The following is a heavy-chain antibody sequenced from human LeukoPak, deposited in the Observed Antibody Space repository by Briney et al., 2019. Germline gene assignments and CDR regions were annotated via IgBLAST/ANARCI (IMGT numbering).Heavy chain of an antibody. J-gene: IGHJ4*02. D-gene: IGHD1-1*01. Sequence: GGSLRLSCAASGFGLSSYDMNWVRPAPGKGLEWVSCSSSSGTTNHYADSVKGRFTISRDNAKNSLYLQMNYLRAEDTAVYYCARDWKFWGQGTLVTVSS. V-gene: IGHV3-48*03. CDR2: SSSSGTTN. CDR1: GFGLSSYD. CDR3: ARDWKF.